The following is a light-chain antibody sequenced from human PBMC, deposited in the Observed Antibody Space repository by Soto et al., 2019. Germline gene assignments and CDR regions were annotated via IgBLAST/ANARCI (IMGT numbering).Light chain of an antibody. V-gene: IGKV3-20*01. CDR1: KVFGGSS. Sequence: EIVLTQSQATWSWSPGEKPTLSSRAGKVFGGSSLAWYQQKPGQAPRLLIYGASSRATGIPDRFSGSGSGTDFTLTISRLEPEDFAVYYCQQYGSSPWTFGQGTKVEIK. CDR2: GAS. J-gene: IGKJ1*01. CDR3: QQYGSSPWT.